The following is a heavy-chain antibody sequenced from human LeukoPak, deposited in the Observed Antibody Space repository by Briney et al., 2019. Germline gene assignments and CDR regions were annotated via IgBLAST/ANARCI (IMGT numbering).Heavy chain of an antibody. J-gene: IGHJ3*02. CDR1: GGSISSYY. Sequence: SETLSLTCTVSGGSISSYYWSWIRQPPGKGLEWIGYIYYSGSTNYNPSLKSRVTISVDTSKNQFSLKLSSVTAADTAVYYCARLRMSDAFDIWGQGTMVTVSS. V-gene: IGHV4-59*08. D-gene: IGHD3-10*01. CDR2: IYYSGST. CDR3: ARLRMSDAFDI.